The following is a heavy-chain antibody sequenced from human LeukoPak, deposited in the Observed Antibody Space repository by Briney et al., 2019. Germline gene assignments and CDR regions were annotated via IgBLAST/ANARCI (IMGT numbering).Heavy chain of an antibody. V-gene: IGHV1-18*01. D-gene: IGHD4-17*01. CDR2: ISAYNGNT. Sequence: ASVKVSCKASGHTFTSYGISWVRQAPGQGLEWMGWISAYNGNTNYAQKLQGRVTMTTDTSTSTAYMELRSLRSDDTAVYYCARDLGYGDYLGLAFDHWGQGTLVTVSS. J-gene: IGHJ5*02. CDR1: GHTFTSYG. CDR3: ARDLGYGDYLGLAFDH.